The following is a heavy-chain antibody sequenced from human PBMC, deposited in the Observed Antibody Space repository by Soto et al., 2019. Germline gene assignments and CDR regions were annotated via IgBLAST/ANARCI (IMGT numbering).Heavy chain of an antibody. D-gene: IGHD6-13*01. V-gene: IGHV4-4*02. CDR2: TYHSGTT. CDR3: ARDVNSSPARRPIWFDP. CDR1: GDSINNSHW. Sequence: QVQLQESGPGLVQPSGTLSLTCAVSGDSINNSHWWSWVRQTPGKGLEWIGETYHSGTTNYNPSLKTRVTISIDTSKNQFPMKLNSVTAADRAAYYCARDVNSSPARRPIWFDPWGQGTLVTVS. J-gene: IGHJ5*02.